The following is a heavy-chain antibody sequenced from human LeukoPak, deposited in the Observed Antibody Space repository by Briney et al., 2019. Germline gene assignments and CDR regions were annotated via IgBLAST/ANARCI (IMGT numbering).Heavy chain of an antibody. CDR1: GGSISSGSYY. Sequence: SETLSLTCIVSGGSISSGSYYWSWIRQPAGKGLEWIGRIYPSGTTNYNPSLKSRVTISVDTSKNQFSLKLSSVTAADTAVYYCARDYVDYGGSDAFDIWGQGTMVTVSS. J-gene: IGHJ3*02. CDR3: ARDYVDYGGSDAFDI. D-gene: IGHD4-23*01. V-gene: IGHV4-61*02. CDR2: IYPSGTT.